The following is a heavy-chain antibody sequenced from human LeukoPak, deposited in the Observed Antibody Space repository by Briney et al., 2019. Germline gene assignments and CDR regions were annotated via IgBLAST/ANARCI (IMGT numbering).Heavy chain of an antibody. D-gene: IGHD6-19*01. CDR2: ISGSGGST. J-gene: IGHJ1*01. Sequence: GGSLRLSCAASGFTFSSYAMSWVRQAPGKGLEWVSAISGSGGSTYYADSVKGRFTISRDNSKTTLYLQMNSLSAAATAVYYWGKDTVMAPRLVEYFKHGGKATLATSSS. CDR1: GFTFSSYA. V-gene: IGHV3-23*01. CDR3: GKDTVMAPRLVEYFKH.